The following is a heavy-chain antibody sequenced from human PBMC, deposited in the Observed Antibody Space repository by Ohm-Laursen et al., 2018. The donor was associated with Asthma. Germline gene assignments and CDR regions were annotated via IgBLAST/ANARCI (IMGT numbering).Heavy chain of an antibody. D-gene: IGHD1-26*01. Sequence: LSLTCAASGFTFNKHHMTWVRQAPGKGLEWVSAIDGSGGRTYYADSVKGRFTISRDDSKNTLYLQMTSLRAEDTAVYYCTKLKLGGTTGYRNWFDPWGQGTLVTVSS. CDR2: IDGSGGRT. CDR3: TKLKLGGTTGYRNWFDP. CDR1: GFTFNKHH. J-gene: IGHJ5*02. V-gene: IGHV3-23*01.